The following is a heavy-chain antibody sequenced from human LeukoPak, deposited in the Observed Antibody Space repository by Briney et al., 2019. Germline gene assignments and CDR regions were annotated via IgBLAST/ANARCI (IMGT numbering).Heavy chain of an antibody. J-gene: IGHJ4*02. CDR1: GGSISSYY. CDR3: ARGRDMVRGVIPHYFDY. CDR2: IYYSGST. Sequence: PSETLSLTCTVSGGSISSYYWSWIRQPPGKGLEWIGYIYYSGSTNYNPSLKSRVTISVDTSKNQFSLKLSSVTAADTAVYHCARGRDMVRGVIPHYFDYWGQGTLVTVSS. D-gene: IGHD3-10*01. V-gene: IGHV4-59*01.